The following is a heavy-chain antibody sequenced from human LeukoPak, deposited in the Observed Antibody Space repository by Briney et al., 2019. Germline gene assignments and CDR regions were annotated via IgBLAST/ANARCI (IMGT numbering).Heavy chain of an antibody. CDR1: GYTFTSYG. V-gene: IGHV1-18*01. J-gene: IGHJ4*02. D-gene: IGHD5-24*01. CDR3: ARDLGEMATITRLPDY. Sequence: ASVTVSCMASGYTFTSYGISWVRQAPGQGLEWMGWISAYDGNTNYAQKLQGRVTMTTDTSTSTAYMELRSLRSDDTAVYYCARDLGEMATITRLPDYWGQGTLVTVSS. CDR2: ISAYDGNT.